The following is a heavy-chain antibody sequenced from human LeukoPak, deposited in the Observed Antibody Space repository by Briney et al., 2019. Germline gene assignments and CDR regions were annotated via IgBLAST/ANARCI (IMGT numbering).Heavy chain of an antibody. CDR1: GGSISSYY. CDR2: IYHSGST. D-gene: IGHD6-13*01. V-gene: IGHV4-38-2*02. J-gene: IGHJ5*02. CDR3: AREAAAGTFDP. Sequence: SETLSLTCTVSGGSISSYYWGWIRQPPGKGLEWIGSIYHSGSTYYNPSLKSRVTISVDTSKNQFSLKLSSVTAADTAVYYCAREAAAGTFDPWGQGTLVTVSS.